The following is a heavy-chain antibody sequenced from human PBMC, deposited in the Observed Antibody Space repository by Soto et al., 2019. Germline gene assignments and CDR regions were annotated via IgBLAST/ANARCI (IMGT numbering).Heavy chain of an antibody. J-gene: IGHJ4*02. D-gene: IGHD3-3*01. V-gene: IGHV3-48*03. CDR2: ISSSGSTI. CDR3: ARDSTIFGVVIPFDY. CDR1: GFTFSSYE. Sequence: GGSLRLSCAASGFTFSSYEMNWVRQAPGKGLEWVSYISSSGSTIYYADSVKGRFTISRDNAKNSLYLQMNSLRAEDTAVYYCARDSTIFGVVIPFDYWGQGTLVTVSS.